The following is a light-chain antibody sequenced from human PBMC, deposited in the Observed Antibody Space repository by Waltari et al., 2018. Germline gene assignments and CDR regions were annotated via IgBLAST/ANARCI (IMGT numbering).Light chain of an antibody. J-gene: IGLJ3*02. Sequence: SYVLTQPPSVSVAPGETASITCGGNNIESKSVHWYRQRPGQAPVLVISYDSDRPSGIPERFSGSSSGTTVTLTVSGVQAEDEADYYCQSADSSGTWVFGGGTRLTV. CDR3: QSADSSGTWV. V-gene: IGLV3-21*01. CDR2: YDS. CDR1: NIESKS.